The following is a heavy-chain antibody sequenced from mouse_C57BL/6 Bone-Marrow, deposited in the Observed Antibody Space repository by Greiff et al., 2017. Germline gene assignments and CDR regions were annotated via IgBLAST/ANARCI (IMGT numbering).Heavy chain of an antibody. CDR2: ISYSGST. Sequence: EVHLVESGPGLANPSQTLSLPCSVTGYSFTSDYWNWFRKFPGNKLEYMGYISYSGSTYYNPSLKSRISITRDTSKNQYYLQLNSVTTEDTATYYCARLLYAMDYWGQGTSVTVSS. J-gene: IGHJ4*01. CDR3: ARLLYAMDY. V-gene: IGHV3-8*01. CDR1: GYSFTSDY.